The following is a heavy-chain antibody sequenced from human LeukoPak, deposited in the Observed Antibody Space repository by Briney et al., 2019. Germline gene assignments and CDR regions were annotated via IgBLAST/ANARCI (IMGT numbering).Heavy chain of an antibody. D-gene: IGHD3-9*01. CDR2: ISWNSGSI. J-gene: IGHJ4*02. V-gene: IGHV3-9*01. Sequence: GGSLRLSCAASGFTFSSYAMSWVRQAPGKGLEWVSGISWNSGSIGYADSVKGRFTISRDNAKNSLYLQMNSLRAEDTALYYCAKDMKYFDWSLPDYWGQGTLVTVSS. CDR1: GFTFSSYA. CDR3: AKDMKYFDWSLPDY.